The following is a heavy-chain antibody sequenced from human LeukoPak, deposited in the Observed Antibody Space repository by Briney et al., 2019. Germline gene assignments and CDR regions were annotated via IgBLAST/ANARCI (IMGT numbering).Heavy chain of an antibody. CDR2: AGWAGGTT. D-gene: IGHD3-10*02. CDR3: AKELDTMFFDY. Sequence: XPXXGXXWVSLAGWAGGTTYYSDSVRGRFTISRDSGKNSVYLQMNSLTTDDTAFYFCAKELDTMFFDYWGQGALVTVSS. J-gene: IGHJ4*02. V-gene: IGHV3-43*01.